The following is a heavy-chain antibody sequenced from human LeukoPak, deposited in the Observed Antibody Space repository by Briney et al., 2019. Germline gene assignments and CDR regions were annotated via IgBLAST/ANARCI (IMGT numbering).Heavy chain of an antibody. CDR1: GFSVSSNY. CDR2: IKQNGSEK. Sequence: PGGSLRLSCAASGFSVSSNYMSWVRQAPGKGLEWVANIKQNGSEKYYVDSVKGRFTISRDNAKNSLYLQMNSLRAEDTAVYYCANSDSIGYCSGGSCYGEYFQHWGQGTLVTVSS. J-gene: IGHJ1*01. D-gene: IGHD2-15*01. CDR3: ANSDSIGYCSGGSCYGEYFQH. V-gene: IGHV3-7*03.